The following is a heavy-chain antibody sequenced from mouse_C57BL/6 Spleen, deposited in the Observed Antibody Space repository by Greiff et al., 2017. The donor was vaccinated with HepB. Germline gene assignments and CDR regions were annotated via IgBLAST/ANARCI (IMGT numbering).Heavy chain of an antibody. J-gene: IGHJ2*01. CDR3: ARDYYGSSYGDFDY. CDR1: GYTFTDYN. Sequence: EVQLQQSGPELVKPGASVKMSCKASGYTFTDYNMHWVKQSHGKSLEWIGYINPNNGGTSYNQKFKGKATLTVNKSSSTAYMELRSLTSEDSAVYYCARDYYGSSYGDFDYWGQGTTLTVSS. D-gene: IGHD1-1*01. V-gene: IGHV1-22*01. CDR2: INPNNGGT.